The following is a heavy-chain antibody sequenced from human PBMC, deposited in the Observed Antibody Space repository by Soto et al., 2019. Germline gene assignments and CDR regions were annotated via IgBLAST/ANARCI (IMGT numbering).Heavy chain of an antibody. V-gene: IGHV1-2*04. J-gene: IGHJ4*02. Sequence: QVQLVQSGAEVKKPRASVKVSCKASGYTVTGYYMHWVRQAPEQGLEWMGWINPNSGGTNYAQKFQGWVTMSRDTSISTAYMELSRLRSDDTAVYYCARGAGYSCSSPWDYWGQGTLVTVSS. CDR1: GYTVTGYY. CDR3: ARGAGYSCSSPWDY. D-gene: IGHD6-6*01. CDR2: INPNSGGT.